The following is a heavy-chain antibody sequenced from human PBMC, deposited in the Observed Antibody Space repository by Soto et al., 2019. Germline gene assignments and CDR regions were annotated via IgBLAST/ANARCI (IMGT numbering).Heavy chain of an antibody. D-gene: IGHD6-19*01. CDR2: ISGSGGST. CDR3: AKSINAVAGKKKYYYYGMDV. CDR1: GFTFSSYA. J-gene: IGHJ6*02. Sequence: PGGSLRLSCAASGFTFSSYAMSWVRQAPGKGLEWVSAISGSGGSTYYADSVKGRFTISRDNSKNTLYLQMNSLRAEDTAVYYCAKSINAVAGKKKYYYYGMDVWGQGTTVTVSS. V-gene: IGHV3-23*01.